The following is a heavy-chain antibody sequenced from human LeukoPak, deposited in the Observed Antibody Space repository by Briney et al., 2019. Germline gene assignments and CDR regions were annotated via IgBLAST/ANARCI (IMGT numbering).Heavy chain of an antibody. J-gene: IGHJ4*02. Sequence: GGSLRLSCAASGFTISSNYLSWVRQAPGRGLEWASVIYSGGSTYYADSVKGRFTVSRDNSKNTLYLQMNSLRAEDTAVYYCARDRDYWGQGTLVTVSS. CDR3: ARDRDY. CDR2: IYSGGST. V-gene: IGHV3-53*01. CDR1: GFTISSNY.